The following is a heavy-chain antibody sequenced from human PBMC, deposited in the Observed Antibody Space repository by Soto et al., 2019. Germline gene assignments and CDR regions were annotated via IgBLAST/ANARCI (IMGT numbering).Heavy chain of an antibody. Sequence: PGGSLRLSCAASGFTFSTYGMHWVRQAPGKGLEWVAVIWYDGSNKYYADSVKGRFTISRDNSKNTLYLQMNSLRAEDTAVYYCASSPYYYYYYGMDVWGQGTTVTLSS. V-gene: IGHV3-33*01. CDR1: GFTFSTYG. J-gene: IGHJ6*02. CDR2: IWYDGSNK. CDR3: ASSPYYYYYYGMDV.